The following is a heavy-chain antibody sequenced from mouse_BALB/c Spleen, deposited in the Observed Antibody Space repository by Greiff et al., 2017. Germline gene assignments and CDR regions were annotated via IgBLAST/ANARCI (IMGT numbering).Heavy chain of an antibody. D-gene: IGHD1-1*01. Sequence: EVQLQQSGAELVRPGALVKLSCKASGFNIKDYYMHWVNQRPEQGLEWIGWIDPENGNTIYDPKFQGKASITADTSSNTAYLQLSSLTSEDTAVYYCARSYYGSSYDYFDYGGQGTTLTVSS. CDR3: ARSYYGSSYDYFDY. CDR1: GFNIKDYY. V-gene: IGHV14-1*02. J-gene: IGHJ2*01. CDR2: IDPENGNT.